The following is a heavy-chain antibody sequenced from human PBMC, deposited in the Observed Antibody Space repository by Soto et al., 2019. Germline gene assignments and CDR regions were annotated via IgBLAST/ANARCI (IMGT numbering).Heavy chain of an antibody. V-gene: IGHV1-2*04. CDR2: INPNSGGT. D-gene: IGHD6-13*01. Sequence: ASVKRSCKASGYTITGYYMHWVRQAPGQGLEWMGWINPNSGGTNYAQKFQGWVTMTRDTSISTAYMELSSLKASDTAMYYCGGPIAAAGIESYYYYYGMDVWGQGTTVTVSS. J-gene: IGHJ6*02. CDR1: GYTITGYY. CDR3: GGPIAAAGIESYYYYYGMDV.